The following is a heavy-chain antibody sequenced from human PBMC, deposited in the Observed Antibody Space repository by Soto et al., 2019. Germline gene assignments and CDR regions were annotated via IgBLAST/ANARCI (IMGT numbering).Heavy chain of an antibody. D-gene: IGHD2-2*01. CDR3: ARAPLVVVPAAMIYFDY. CDR1: GGTFSSYT. J-gene: IGHJ4*02. CDR2: IIPILGIA. V-gene: IGHV1-69*02. Sequence: QVQLVQSGAEVKKPGSSVKVSCKASGGTFSSYTISWVRQAPGQGLEWMGRIIPILGIANYAQKFQGRVTITADKSTSIAYMELSSLRSEDTAVYYCARAPLVVVPAAMIYFDYWGQGTLVTVSS.